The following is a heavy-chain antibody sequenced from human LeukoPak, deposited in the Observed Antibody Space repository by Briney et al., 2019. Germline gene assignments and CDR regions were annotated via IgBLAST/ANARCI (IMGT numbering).Heavy chain of an antibody. Sequence: GGSLRLSCAASGFTFSSYSMNWVRQAPGKGLEWVSSISSSSSYIYYADSVKGRFTISRDNAKNSLYLQMNSLRAEDTAVYYCARVSSSWYRELFDYWGQGTLVTVSS. V-gene: IGHV3-21*01. J-gene: IGHJ4*02. D-gene: IGHD6-13*01. CDR1: GFTFSSYS. CDR3: ARVSSSWYRELFDY. CDR2: ISSSSSYI.